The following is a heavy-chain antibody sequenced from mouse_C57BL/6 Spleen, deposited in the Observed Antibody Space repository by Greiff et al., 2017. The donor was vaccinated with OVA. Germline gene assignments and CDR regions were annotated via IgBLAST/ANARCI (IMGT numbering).Heavy chain of an antibody. CDR3: ARWGNYGLLAY. D-gene: IGHD2-1*01. V-gene: IGHV1-69*01. CDR1: GYTFTSYW. J-gene: IGHJ3*01. CDR2: IDPSDSYT. Sequence: VQLQQPGAELVMPGASVKLSCKASGYTFTSYWMHWVKQRPGQGLEWIGEIDPSDSYTNYNQRFKGKSTLTVDKSSSTAYMQLSSLTSEDSAVYYCARWGNYGLLAYWGQGTLVTVSA.